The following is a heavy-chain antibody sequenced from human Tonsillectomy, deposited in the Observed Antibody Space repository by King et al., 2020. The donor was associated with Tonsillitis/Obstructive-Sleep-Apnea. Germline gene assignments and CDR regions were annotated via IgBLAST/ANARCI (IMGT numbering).Heavy chain of an antibody. CDR1: GFTFDEFP. J-gene: IGHJ3*02. CDR2: ISWNSDTI. V-gene: IGHV3-9*01. CDR3: AKDLIKATSGTPGDAFDI. D-gene: IGHD2-2*01. Sequence: VQLVESGGGLVQPGRSLRLSCAASGFTFDEFPMYWVRHAPGKGLEWVSGISWNSDTIHYADSVQGRFTISRDNAKNSLYLQMNSLRAEDTALYYCAKDLIKATSGTPGDAFDIWGQGTMVTVSS.